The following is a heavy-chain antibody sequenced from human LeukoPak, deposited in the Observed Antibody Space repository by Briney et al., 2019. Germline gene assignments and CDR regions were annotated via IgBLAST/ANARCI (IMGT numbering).Heavy chain of an antibody. CDR3: VKSDRPVYADFGLGS. J-gene: IGHJ5*02. CDR1: GFTFSSYA. Sequence: GGSLRLSCAASGFTFSSYAMNWVRQAPGKGLEWVSSISSNGGSTNYADSVKGRFTISRDNSKNTLYPQMSSLRAEDTAVYYCVKSDRPVYADFGLGSWGQGTLVTVSS. V-gene: IGHV3-64D*06. D-gene: IGHD5/OR15-5a*01. CDR2: ISSNGGST.